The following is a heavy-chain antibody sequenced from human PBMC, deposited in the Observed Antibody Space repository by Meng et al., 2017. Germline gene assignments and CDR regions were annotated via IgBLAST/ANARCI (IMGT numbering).Heavy chain of an antibody. D-gene: IGHD3-3*01. J-gene: IGHJ4*02. CDR2: INPHSGGT. V-gene: IGHV1-2*06. CDR3: ARVHD. Sequence: ASVKVSCKASGYTFIGYYIHWVRQAPGQGLEWMGRINPHSGGTDSAQKFQGRVTLTRDTSISTAYMELSRLKSDDTAVYYCARVHDWGQGTLVTVSS. CDR1: GYTFIGYY.